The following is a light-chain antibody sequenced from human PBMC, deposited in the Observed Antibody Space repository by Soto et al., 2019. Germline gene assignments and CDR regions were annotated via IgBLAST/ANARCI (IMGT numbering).Light chain of an antibody. CDR3: SSYTSSSTVV. CDR1: SSDVGDYNY. CDR2: DVS. Sequence: QSALTQPASVSGSPGQSITISCTGTSSDVGDYNYVSWYQQHPGKAPKLMIYDVSNRPSGVSNRFSGSKSGNTASLTISGLQAEDEADYYCSSYTSSSTVVFGGGTKRTVL. V-gene: IGLV2-14*01. J-gene: IGLJ2*01.